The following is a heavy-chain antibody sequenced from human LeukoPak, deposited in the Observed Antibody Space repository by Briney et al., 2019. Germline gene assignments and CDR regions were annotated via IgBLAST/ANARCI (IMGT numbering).Heavy chain of an antibody. CDR3: ARGSAGYYYGSGSYYNPGLDV. J-gene: IGHJ6*04. CDR1: GGSISTSNYY. Sequence: SETLSLTCTVSGGSISTSNYYWGWIRQPPGKGLEWIGSIYYSGSTYYNPSLKSRVTISVDTSKNQFSLKLSSVTAADTAVYYCARGSAGYYYGSGSYYNPGLDVWGKGTTVTISS. D-gene: IGHD3-10*01. CDR2: IYYSGST. V-gene: IGHV4-39*01.